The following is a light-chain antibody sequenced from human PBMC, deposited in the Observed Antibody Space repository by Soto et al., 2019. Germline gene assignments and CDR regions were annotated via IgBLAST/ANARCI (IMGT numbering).Light chain of an antibody. Sequence: EIVLTQSPGTLSLSPGERATLSCRASETFSNRYLAWYQQKPGQAPRLLIYGASRRATGIPDRFSGSGSGTDFTLTISSLEPEDFAVYFCQQFGSAFITCGQGTRLEIK. V-gene: IGKV3-20*01. CDR1: ETFSNRY. J-gene: IGKJ5*01. CDR3: QQFGSAFIT. CDR2: GAS.